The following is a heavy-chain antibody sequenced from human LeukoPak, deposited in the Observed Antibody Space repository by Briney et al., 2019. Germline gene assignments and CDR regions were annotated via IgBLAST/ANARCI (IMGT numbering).Heavy chain of an antibody. CDR2: TYYRSKWYN. Sequence: SQTLSLTCAISGDSVSSNSAAWNWIRQSPSRGLEWLGRTYYRSKWYNDYAVSVKSRITINPDTSKNQFSLQLNSVTPEDTAVYYCARLYTLNVLLWFGGVISWFDPWGQGTLVTVSS. CDR1: GDSVSSNSAA. CDR3: ARLYTLNVLLWFGGVISWFDP. V-gene: IGHV6-1*01. D-gene: IGHD3-10*01. J-gene: IGHJ5*02.